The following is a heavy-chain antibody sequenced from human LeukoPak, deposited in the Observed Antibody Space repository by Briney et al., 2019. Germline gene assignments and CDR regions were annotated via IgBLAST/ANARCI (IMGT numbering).Heavy chain of an antibody. J-gene: IGHJ5*02. Sequence: GGSLRLSCAASGFTFGSHAMSWVRQAPGKGLEWVSSISGSGGTTHYADSGKGRFTISRDNSENSMYLQMNSLGAEDTAVYFCAKGYTSGWYWFDHWGQGTLVTVSS. D-gene: IGHD6-19*01. CDR1: GFTFGSHA. CDR3: AKGYTSGWYWFDH. V-gene: IGHV3-23*01. CDR2: ISGSGGTT.